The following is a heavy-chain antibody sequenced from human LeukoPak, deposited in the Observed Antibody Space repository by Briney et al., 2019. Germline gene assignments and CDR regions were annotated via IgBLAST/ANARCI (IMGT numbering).Heavy chain of an antibody. CDR2: IYYSGST. J-gene: IGHJ3*02. V-gene: IGHV4-59*01. CDR1: GGSIRSYY. Sequence: SETLSLTCTVSGGSIRSYYWSWIRQPPGKGLEWIGYIYYSGSTNYNPSLKSRVTISVDTSKNQFSLKLSSVTAADTAVYYCARSVPQPIAARPSYAFDIWGQGTMVTVSS. D-gene: IGHD6-6*01. CDR3: ARSVPQPIAARPSYAFDI.